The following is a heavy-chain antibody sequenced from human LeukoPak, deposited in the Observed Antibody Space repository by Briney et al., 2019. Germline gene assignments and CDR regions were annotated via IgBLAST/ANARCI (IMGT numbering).Heavy chain of an antibody. J-gene: IGHJ4*02. CDR1: GYTFTSYG. Sequence: ASVKVSCKASGYTFTSYGISWVRQAPGQGLEWMGWISAYNGNTNYAQKLQGRVTMTTDTSTSAAYMELRSLRSDDTAVYYCARDFLGIAAAGRFGYWGQGTLVTVSS. D-gene: IGHD6-13*01. CDR3: ARDFLGIAAAGRFGY. V-gene: IGHV1-18*01. CDR2: ISAYNGNT.